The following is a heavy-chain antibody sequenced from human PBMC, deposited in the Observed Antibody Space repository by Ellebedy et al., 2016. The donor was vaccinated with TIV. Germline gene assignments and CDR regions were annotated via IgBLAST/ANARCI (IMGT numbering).Heavy chain of an antibody. CDR1: GFIFGDYY. CDR2: ITNTGSNT. CDR3: AKGPLEPPPYYYYGLDV. J-gene: IGHJ6*02. Sequence: GESLKISCAASGFIFGDYYISWVRQAPGKGLEWVSYITNTGSNTYYADSVKGRFPVARDNAKDSLYLQMNGLRADDTAAYYCAKGPLEPPPYYYYGLDVWGQGTTVTVSS. D-gene: IGHD1-14*01. V-gene: IGHV3-11*01.